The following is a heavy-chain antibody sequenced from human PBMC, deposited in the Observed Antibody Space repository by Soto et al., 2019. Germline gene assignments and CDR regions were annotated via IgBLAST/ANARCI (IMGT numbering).Heavy chain of an antibody. CDR1: GFTFSSYV. V-gene: IGHV3-23*01. J-gene: IGHJ6*02. Sequence: SLRLSCAASGFTFSSYVMSWVRQAPGKGLEWVSAISGSGGSTYYADSVRGRFTISRDNSKNTLYLQMNSLRAEDTAVYYCASAAREYYYYGMDVWGQGTTVTVSS. CDR2: ISGSGGST. CDR3: ASAAREYYYYGMDV.